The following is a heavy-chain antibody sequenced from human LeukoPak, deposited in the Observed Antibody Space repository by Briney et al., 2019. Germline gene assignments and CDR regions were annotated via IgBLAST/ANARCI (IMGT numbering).Heavy chain of an antibody. CDR1: GGTFSSYA. Sequence: SVKVSCKASGGTFSSYAISWVRQAPGQGLEWMGGIIPIFGTANNAQKFQGRVTITADESTSTAYMELSSLRSEDTAVYYCARGNHDFWSGYLRFDPWGQGTLVTVS. V-gene: IGHV1-69*01. J-gene: IGHJ5*02. CDR3: ARGNHDFWSGYLRFDP. D-gene: IGHD3-3*01. CDR2: IIPIFGTA.